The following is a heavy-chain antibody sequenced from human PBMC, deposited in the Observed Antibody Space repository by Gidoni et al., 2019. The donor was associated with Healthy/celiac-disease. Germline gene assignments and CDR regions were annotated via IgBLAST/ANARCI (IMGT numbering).Heavy chain of an antibody. CDR3: ARDIVATNAFDI. V-gene: IGHV3-33*01. CDR2: IWYDGSNK. CDR1: GLTFSSYG. Sequence: QVQLVVSGGGVVQQGLSLRLSRAGSGLTFSSYGMHWVRQAPGKGLEWVAVIWYDGSNKYYADSVKGRFTISRDNSKNTLYLQMNSLRAEDTAVYYCARDIVATNAFDIWGQGTMVTVSS. D-gene: IGHD5-12*01. J-gene: IGHJ3*02.